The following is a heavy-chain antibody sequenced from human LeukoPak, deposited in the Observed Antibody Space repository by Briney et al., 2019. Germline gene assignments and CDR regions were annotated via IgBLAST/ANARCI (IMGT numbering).Heavy chain of an antibody. J-gene: IGHJ6*02. Sequence: ASVKVSCKASGYTFTSYGISWVRQAPGQGLEWMGWISAYNGNTNYAQKLQGRVTMTTDTSTSTAYMELRSLRSDDTAVYYCARVPDTIYGDYVAGMDVWGQGTTVTVSS. CDR3: ARVPDTIYGDYVAGMDV. CDR1: GYTFTSYG. CDR2: ISAYNGNT. V-gene: IGHV1-18*01. D-gene: IGHD4-17*01.